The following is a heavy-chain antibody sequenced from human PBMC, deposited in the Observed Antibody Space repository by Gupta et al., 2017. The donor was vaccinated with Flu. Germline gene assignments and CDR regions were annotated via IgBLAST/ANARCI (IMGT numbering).Heavy chain of an antibody. Sequence: VQLVESGGGVVQPGRSLRLSCAASGFTFWSYVLPWVRQAPGKGLEWVAVIWYDGSNKYYADSVKGRFTISRDNSKNTLYLQMNSLRAEDTAVYYCARGTGYSSGWYGYWGQGTLVTVSS. CDR3: ARGTGYSSGWYGY. J-gene: IGHJ4*02. V-gene: IGHV3-33*01. CDR2: IWYDGSNK. D-gene: IGHD6-19*01. CDR1: GFTFWSYV.